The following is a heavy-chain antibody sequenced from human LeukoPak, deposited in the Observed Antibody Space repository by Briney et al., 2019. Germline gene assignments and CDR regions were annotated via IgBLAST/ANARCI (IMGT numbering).Heavy chain of an antibody. CDR1: GFTFNNYC. CDR2: IKQDGSEK. D-gene: IGHD6-6*01. V-gene: IGHV3-7*03. CDR3: ARGPHREYSSSSFQLSMGYGRIDY. J-gene: IGHJ4*02. Sequence: GGSLRLSCAASGFTFNNYCMSWVRQAPGKGLEWVANIKQDGSEKYYVDSVKGRFTISRDNAKNSLFLQMNSLRAEDTAVYYCARGPHREYSSSSFQLSMGYGRIDYWGQGTLVTVSS.